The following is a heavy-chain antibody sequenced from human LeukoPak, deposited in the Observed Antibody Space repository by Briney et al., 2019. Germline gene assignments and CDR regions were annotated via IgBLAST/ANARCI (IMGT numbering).Heavy chain of an antibody. CDR2: IWYDGSKK. CDR1: GLTFSKYG. J-gene: IGHJ4*02. CDR3: AKGYGSGSYCIDY. V-gene: IGHV3-33*06. Sequence: PGGSLRLSCSASGLTFSKYGMHWVRQAPGKGLEWVALIWYDGSKKNYADSVKGRFTISRDNSKNTLYLQMNSLRAEDTAVYYCAKGYGSGSYCIDYWGQGTLVTVYS. D-gene: IGHD3-10*01.